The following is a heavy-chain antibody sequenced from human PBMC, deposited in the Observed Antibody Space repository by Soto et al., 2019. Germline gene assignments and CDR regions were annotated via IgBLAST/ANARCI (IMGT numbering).Heavy chain of an antibody. CDR2: IWYDGSNK. Sequence: GGSLRLSCAASGFTFSSYGMHWVRQAPGKGLEWVAVIWYDGSNKYYADSVKGRFTISRDNSKNTLYLQMNSLRAEDTAVYYCAGVGIAVAGTSTYFDYWGQGTLVTVSS. V-gene: IGHV3-33*01. CDR1: GFTFSSYG. D-gene: IGHD6-19*01. J-gene: IGHJ4*02. CDR3: AGVGIAVAGTSTYFDY.